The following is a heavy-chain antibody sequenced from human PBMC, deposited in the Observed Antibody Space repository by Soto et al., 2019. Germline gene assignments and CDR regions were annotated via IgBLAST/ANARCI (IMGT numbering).Heavy chain of an antibody. Sequence: PSETLSLTCAVYGGSISGYYWSWMRQPPGKGLEWIGEINHSGSTNYNPSLKSRVTISVDTSKNQFSLKLSSVTAADTAVYYCARGCKDFWRVRQKNWFDPWAQGTLVNVSS. D-gene: IGHD3-3*01. J-gene: IGHJ5*02. CDR1: GGSISGYY. CDR2: INHSGST. V-gene: IGHV4-34*01. CDR3: ARGCKDFWRVRQKNWFDP.